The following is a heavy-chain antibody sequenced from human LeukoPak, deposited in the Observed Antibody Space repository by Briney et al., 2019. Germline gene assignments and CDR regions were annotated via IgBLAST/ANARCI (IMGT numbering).Heavy chain of an antibody. CDR3: ARGLTMVRGVIRYFDY. CDR1: GGSFSGYY. J-gene: IGHJ4*02. V-gene: IGHV4-34*01. Sequence: SETLSLTCAVYGGSFSGYYWSWIRQPPGKGLEWIGEINHSGSTNYNPSLKSRVTISVDTSKNQFSLKLSSVTAADTAVYYCARGLTMVRGVIRYFDYWGQGTLVTVSS. CDR2: INHSGST. D-gene: IGHD3-10*01.